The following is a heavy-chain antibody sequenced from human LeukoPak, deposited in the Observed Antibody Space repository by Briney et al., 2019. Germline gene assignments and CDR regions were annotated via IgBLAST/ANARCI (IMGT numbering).Heavy chain of an antibody. D-gene: IGHD6-13*01. CDR1: GFTFSSYW. CDR3: AVQRTLWQQVLDH. CDR2: ISSDGNST. Sequence: KSGGSLRLSCAASGFTFSSYWMHWVRQAPGKGLVWVSRISSDGNSTKYADSVKGRFTISRDNSKNTLYLQMNSLRAEDTAVYYCAVQRTLWQQVLDHWGQGTLVTVSS. J-gene: IGHJ4*02. V-gene: IGHV3-74*03.